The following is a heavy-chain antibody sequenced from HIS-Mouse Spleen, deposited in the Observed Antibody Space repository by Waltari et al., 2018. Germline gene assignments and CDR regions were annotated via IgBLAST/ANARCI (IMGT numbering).Heavy chain of an antibody. CDR1: GYSISSGYY. CDR3: ASSEYSSSLDY. D-gene: IGHD6-6*01. CDR2: IYHSGST. J-gene: IGHJ4*02. V-gene: IGHV4-38-2*02. Sequence: QVQLQESGPGLVKPSETLSLTCTVSGYSISSGYYWGWIRQPPGKGLEWIGRIYHSGSTYYNPSLKRRVTRSVDTSKNQFSLKLSSVTAADTAVYYCASSEYSSSLDYWGQGTLVTVSS.